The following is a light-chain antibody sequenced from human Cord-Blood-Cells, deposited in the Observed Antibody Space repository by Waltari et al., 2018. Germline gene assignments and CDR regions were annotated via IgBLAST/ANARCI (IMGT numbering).Light chain of an antibody. V-gene: IGKV3-11*01. CDR3: QQRSNWPPFFT. Sequence: EIVLTQSPATLSLSPGDRATLSCRASQSVSSYLAWYQQKPGQAPRLLIYDASTRATGIPARFSGSVSGTDFTLTISSLEPEDFAVYYCQQRSNWPPFFTFGPGTKVDIK. CDR1: QSVSSY. J-gene: IGKJ3*01. CDR2: DAS.